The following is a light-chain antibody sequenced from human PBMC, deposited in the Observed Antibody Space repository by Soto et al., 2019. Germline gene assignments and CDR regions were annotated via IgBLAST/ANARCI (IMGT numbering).Light chain of an antibody. Sequence: DIQMTQSPSTLSASLGDRVTITCRASQNIGSWVAWYQQKPGKAPNLLIYDASSLKSGVPSTFSGSGSRTEFTLTISSLQPDDFATYYCQQYHTYLGTFGQGTKVEIK. CDR3: QQYHTYLGT. CDR2: DAS. J-gene: IGKJ1*01. CDR1: QNIGSW. V-gene: IGKV1-5*01.